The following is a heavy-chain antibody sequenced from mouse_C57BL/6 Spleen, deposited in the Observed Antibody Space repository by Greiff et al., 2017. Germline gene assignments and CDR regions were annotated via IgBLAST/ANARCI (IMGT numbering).Heavy chain of an antibody. V-gene: IGHV1-78*01. CDR3: ARWSYYSNYYAMDY. J-gene: IGHJ4*01. CDR1: GYTFTDHT. Sequence: QVQLQQSDAELVKPGASVKISCKVSGYTFTDHTIHWMKQRPEQGLEWIGYIYPRDGSTTYNEKFKGKATLTADKSSSTDYMQLNSLSSENSAVYCCARWSYYSNYYAMDYWGQGTSVTVSS. CDR2: IYPRDGST. D-gene: IGHD2-5*01.